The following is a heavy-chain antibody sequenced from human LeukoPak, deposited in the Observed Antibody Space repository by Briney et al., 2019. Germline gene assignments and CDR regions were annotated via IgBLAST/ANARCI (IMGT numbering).Heavy chain of an antibody. J-gene: IGHJ3*02. Sequence: ASVKVSCKASGYTFTSYDINWVRQATGQGLEWMGWMNPNSGNTGYAQKFQGRVTMTRNTSISTAYMELSSLRSEDTAVYYCARGLPNLVSRYFDWLYTRRGMGAFDIWGQGTMVTVSS. D-gene: IGHD3-9*01. CDR1: GYTFTSYD. CDR3: ARGLPNLVSRYFDWLYTRRGMGAFDI. V-gene: IGHV1-8*01. CDR2: MNPNSGNT.